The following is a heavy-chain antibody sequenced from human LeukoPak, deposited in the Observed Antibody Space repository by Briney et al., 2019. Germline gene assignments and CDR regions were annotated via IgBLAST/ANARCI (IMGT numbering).Heavy chain of an antibody. D-gene: IGHD1-26*01. CDR1: GFAFSSYD. CDR3: ARAGTWELIYYFDY. Sequence: GGSLRLSCAASGFAFSSYDMTWVRQAPGKGLEWVSYISSSGSTIYYADSVKGRFTISRDNAKNSLYLQMNSLRAEDTAVYYCARAGTWELIYYFDYWGQGTLVTVSS. J-gene: IGHJ4*02. CDR2: ISSSGSTI. V-gene: IGHV3-48*04.